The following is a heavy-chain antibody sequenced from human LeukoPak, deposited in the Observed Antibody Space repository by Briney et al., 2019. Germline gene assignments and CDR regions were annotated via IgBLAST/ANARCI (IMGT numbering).Heavy chain of an antibody. CDR1: GYTFTGYY. CDR2: INPNSGGT. D-gene: IGHD4-17*01. V-gene: IGHV1-2*02. CDR3: ASFPSFRDYGGYEFSY. Sequence: ASVKVSCKASGYTFTGYYMHWVRQAPGQGLEWMGWINPNSGGTNYAQKFQGRVTMTRDTSISTAYMELSRLRSDDTAVYYCASFPSFRDYGGYEFSYWGQGTLVTVSS. J-gene: IGHJ4*02.